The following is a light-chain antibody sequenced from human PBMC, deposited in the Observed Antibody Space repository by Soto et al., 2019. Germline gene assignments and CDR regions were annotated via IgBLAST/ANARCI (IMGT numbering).Light chain of an antibody. CDR1: QSISSY. J-gene: IGKJ4*01. Sequence: DIHITHSPCSLSSSVLYIFSITRLASQSISSYLNCYQQKPGKAPKLLIYAASSLQSGVPSRLSGSGSGTDFTLTISSLQPEDFATYYCQQSYSTPLTFGGGTKVDIK. CDR3: QQSYSTPLT. V-gene: IGKV1-39*01. CDR2: AAS.